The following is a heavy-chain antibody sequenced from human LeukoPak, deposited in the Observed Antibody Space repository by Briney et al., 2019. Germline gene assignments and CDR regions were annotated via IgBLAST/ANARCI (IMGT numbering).Heavy chain of an antibody. CDR3: ARDMMGGYCTNGVCPTGY. CDR1: GFTFSNYA. CDR2: ISHDGSNK. D-gene: IGHD2-8*01. J-gene: IGHJ4*02. V-gene: IGHV3-30-3*01. Sequence: GGSLRLSCVVSGFTFSNYAMSWVRQAPGKGLEWVAVISHDGSNKYYADSVKGRFTISRDNSKNTLYLQMNSLRAEDTAVYYCARDMMGGYCTNGVCPTGYWGQGTLVTVSS.